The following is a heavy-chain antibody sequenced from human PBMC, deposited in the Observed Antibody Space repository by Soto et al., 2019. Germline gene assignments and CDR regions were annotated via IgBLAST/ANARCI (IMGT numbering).Heavy chain of an antibody. CDR2: TYYKSKWYY. CDR3: ARGSWDDLSGYYYMAV. CDR1: GDSVSSHSAG. Sequence: SQTPSLTCDISGDSVSSHSAGWNWIRQTPSRSLKWLGRTYYKSKWYYTYAASVKSRITVSPDTSKNQFSLQLTSVTPEDTAVYFYARGSWDDLSGYYYMAVSDKATTVNISS. J-gene: IGHJ6*03. D-gene: IGHD1-1*01. V-gene: IGHV6-1*01.